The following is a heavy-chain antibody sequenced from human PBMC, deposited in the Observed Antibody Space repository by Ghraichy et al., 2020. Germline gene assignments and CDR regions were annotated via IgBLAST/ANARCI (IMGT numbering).Heavy chain of an antibody. CDR2: IKQDASEQ. Sequence: GGSLRLSCAASGFTFSNYWMTWVRQAPGKGLQWLACIKQDASEQYYVDSVRGRFTISRDNAKISLYLQMNSLRAEDTAMYYCARIREGGSRYNAFDIWGQGTMATVYS. CDR3: ARIREGGSRYNAFDI. D-gene: IGHD1-14*01. V-gene: IGHV3-7*01. J-gene: IGHJ3*02. CDR1: GFTFSNYW.